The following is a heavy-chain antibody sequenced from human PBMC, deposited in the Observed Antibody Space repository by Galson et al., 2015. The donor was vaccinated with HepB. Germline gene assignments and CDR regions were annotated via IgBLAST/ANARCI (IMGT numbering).Heavy chain of an antibody. CDR1: GGTFSSYA. D-gene: IGHD1-26*01. V-gene: IGHV1-69*13. CDR3: AREPSGSSYAGIADY. CDR2: IIPIFGTA. J-gene: IGHJ4*02. Sequence: SVKVSCKASGGTFSSYAISWVRQAPGQGLEWMEGIIPIFGTANYAQKFQGRVTITADESTSTAYMELSSLRSEDTAVYYCAREPSGSSYAGIADYWGQGTLVTVPS.